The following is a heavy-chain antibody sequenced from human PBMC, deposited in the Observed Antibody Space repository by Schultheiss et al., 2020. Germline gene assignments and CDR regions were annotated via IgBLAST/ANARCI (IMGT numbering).Heavy chain of an antibody. CDR3: ARDDTLGGPGDY. J-gene: IGHJ4*02. CDR1: GFTFSTYR. Sequence: GGSLRLSCGASGFTFSTYRMTWVRQAPGKGLEWVSSISSRSTYVYYADSVKGRFTISRDNAKNSLYLQMNSLRAEDTAVYYCARDDTLGGPGDYWGQGTLVTVAS. CDR2: ISSRSTYV. D-gene: IGHD2-15*01. V-gene: IGHV3-21*01.